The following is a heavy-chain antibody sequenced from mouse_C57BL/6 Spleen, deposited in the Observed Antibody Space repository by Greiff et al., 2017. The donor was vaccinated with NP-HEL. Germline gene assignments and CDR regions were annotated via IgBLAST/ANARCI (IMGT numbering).Heavy chain of an antibody. J-gene: IGHJ1*03. CDR1: GYSITSGYD. Sequence: EVKLQESGPGMVKPSQSLSLTCTVTGYSITSGYDWHWIRHFPGNKLEWMGYISYSGSTNYNPSLKSRISITHDTSKNHFFLKLNSVTTEDTATYYCARGGNYYGRDWYFDVWGTGTTVTVSS. V-gene: IGHV3-1*01. D-gene: IGHD1-1*01. CDR2: ISYSGST. CDR3: ARGGNYYGRDWYFDV.